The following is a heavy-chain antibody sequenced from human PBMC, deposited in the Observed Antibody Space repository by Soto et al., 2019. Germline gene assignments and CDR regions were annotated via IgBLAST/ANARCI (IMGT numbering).Heavy chain of an antibody. Sequence: GGSLRLSCAAAGFPFRNYGRSWVRPTPEKGLEWVSAISGSGVSTYYADSVKGRFTISRDNSKNTLYLQMNSLRAEDTAVYYCAKDITYYYDSSGYNYFDYWGQGTLVTVSS. D-gene: IGHD3-22*01. CDR2: ISGSGVST. CDR3: AKDITYYYDSSGYNYFDY. V-gene: IGHV3-23*01. CDR1: GFPFRNYG. J-gene: IGHJ4*02.